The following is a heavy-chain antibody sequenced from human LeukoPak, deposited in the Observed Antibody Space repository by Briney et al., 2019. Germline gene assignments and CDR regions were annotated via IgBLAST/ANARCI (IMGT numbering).Heavy chain of an antibody. CDR3: TRENPSGYYNRPIDY. CDR1: GASISSYY. CDR2: IYYSGSI. Sequence: SETLSLTCTVSGASISSYYWSWIRQPPGKGLEWIGDIYYSGSIKYNPSLKSRVTMSVDTSKNQFSLKLSSVTAADTAIYYCTRENPSGYYNRPIDYWGQGTLVTVSS. J-gene: IGHJ4*02. D-gene: IGHD3-22*01. V-gene: IGHV4-59*01.